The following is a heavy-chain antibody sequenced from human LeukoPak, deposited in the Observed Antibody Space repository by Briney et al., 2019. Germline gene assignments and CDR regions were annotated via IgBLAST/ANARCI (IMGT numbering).Heavy chain of an antibody. D-gene: IGHD3-16*01. CDR2: ISYIGST. Sequence: PSETLSLTCTVSDASISGHYLTRILQPPGKGLEWIGYISYIGSTNYNPSLKSRVTISVGTSKNQFSLKLSSVTAADTAVYYCARDQISLDAFDMWGQGTMVTVSS. CDR3: ARDQISLDAFDM. CDR1: DASISGHY. V-gene: IGHV4-59*11. J-gene: IGHJ3*02.